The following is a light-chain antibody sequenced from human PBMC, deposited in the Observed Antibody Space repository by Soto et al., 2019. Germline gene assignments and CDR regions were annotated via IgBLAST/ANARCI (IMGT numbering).Light chain of an antibody. CDR3: QQYDTYPLT. CDR2: MAS. Sequence: DIQMTQSPSTLSAFVGDRVTITCRASQSISSWLAWFQQKPGKAPNLLIYMASYLESGVPSRFSGSGSRTEFTLTISSLQPDDFATYYCQQYDTYPLTFGQGTKLEIK. J-gene: IGKJ2*01. CDR1: QSISSW. V-gene: IGKV1-5*03.